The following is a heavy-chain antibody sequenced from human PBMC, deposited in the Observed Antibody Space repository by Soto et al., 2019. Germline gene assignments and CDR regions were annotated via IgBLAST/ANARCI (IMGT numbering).Heavy chain of an antibody. CDR3: ARAYGSGYMDV. V-gene: IGHV4-31*03. D-gene: IGHD3-10*01. CDR1: GGSISSGGYY. J-gene: IGHJ6*02. CDR2: IYYSGST. Sequence: QVQLQESGPGLVKPSQTLSLTCTVSGGSISSGGYYWSWIRQHQGKGLEWIGYIYYSGSTYYHSSLKSRVTISVDTSKNQFSLQLSSVTAADTDVYYCARAYGSGYMDVWGQGTTVNVSS.